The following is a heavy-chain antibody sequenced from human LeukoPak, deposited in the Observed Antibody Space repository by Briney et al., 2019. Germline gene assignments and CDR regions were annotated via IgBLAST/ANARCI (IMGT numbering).Heavy chain of an antibody. CDR1: GYTFTSYG. J-gene: IGHJ6*03. CDR3: ARFRATSTYYYYMDV. Sequence: ASVKVSCKASGYTFTSYGISWVRQAPGQGLEWMGWISAYNGNTNYAQKLQGRVTMTTDTSTSTAYMELRSLRSDDTAVYYCARFRATSTYYYYMDVWGKGTTVTVSS. CDR2: ISAYNGNT. D-gene: IGHD5-12*01. V-gene: IGHV1-18*01.